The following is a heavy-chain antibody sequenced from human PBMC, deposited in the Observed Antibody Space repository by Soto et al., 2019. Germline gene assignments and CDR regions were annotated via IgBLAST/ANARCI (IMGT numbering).Heavy chain of an antibody. D-gene: IGHD3-16*01. Sequence: GGSLRLSCAASGFTFSSYGMHWVRQAPGKGLEWVAVISYDGSNKYYADSVKGRFTISRDNSKNTLYLQMNSLRAEDTAVYYCAKKGGLDYWGQGTLVTVSS. CDR2: ISYDGSNK. CDR3: AKKGGLDY. V-gene: IGHV3-30*18. J-gene: IGHJ4*02. CDR1: GFTFSSYG.